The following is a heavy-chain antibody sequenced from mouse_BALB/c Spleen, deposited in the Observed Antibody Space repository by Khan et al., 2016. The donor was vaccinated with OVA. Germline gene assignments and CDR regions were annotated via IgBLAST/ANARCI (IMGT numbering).Heavy chain of an antibody. Sequence: QVQLKESGPGLVAPSQRLSITCTVSGFSLTSYGVHWVRQPPGKGLEWLGLIWAGGSTTYNSDLMSGLSICKDNSKSKVFLKKNSLQIDDTAMYYCVRPYYGSAWFAYWGQGTLVTVSA. CDR3: VRPYYGSAWFAY. CDR1: GFSLTSYG. J-gene: IGHJ3*01. CDR2: IWAGGST. V-gene: IGHV2-9*02. D-gene: IGHD1-1*01.